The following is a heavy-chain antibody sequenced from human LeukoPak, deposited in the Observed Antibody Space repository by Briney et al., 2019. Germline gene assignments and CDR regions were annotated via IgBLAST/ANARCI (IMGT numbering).Heavy chain of an antibody. Sequence: GGSLRLSCAASGFTFSSYWMHWVRHAPGKGLVWVSRINSDGSSTSYADSVKGRFTISRDNAKNTLYLQMNSLRAEDTAVYYCARAITMVRGVILGYWGQGTLVTVSS. J-gene: IGHJ4*02. D-gene: IGHD3-10*01. CDR3: ARAITMVRGVILGY. CDR2: INSDGSST. V-gene: IGHV3-74*01. CDR1: GFTFSSYW.